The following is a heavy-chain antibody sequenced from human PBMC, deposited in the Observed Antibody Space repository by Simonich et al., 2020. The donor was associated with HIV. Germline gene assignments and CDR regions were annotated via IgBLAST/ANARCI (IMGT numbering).Heavy chain of an antibody. V-gene: IGHV7-4-1*01. CDR1: GYPFTTHA. J-gene: IGHJ4*02. CDR2: SNHNTGNP. D-gene: IGHD4-17*01. Sequence: QVQLVQSGSELKKPGASVNVSCKASGYPFTTHAMNWVRQAPGQGLEWMGWSNHNTGNPTYAQGFTGRFVFSSDMSVTTAYLQIRSLKAEDTAVYYCARDPRSMGFFDYWGQGTLITVSS. CDR3: ARDPRSMGFFDY.